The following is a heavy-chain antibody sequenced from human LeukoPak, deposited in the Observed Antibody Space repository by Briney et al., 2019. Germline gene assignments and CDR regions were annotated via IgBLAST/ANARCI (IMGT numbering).Heavy chain of an antibody. Sequence: ASVKVSCKASGCTFTSYYMHWVRQAPEQGLEWMGIINPSGGSTSYAQKFQGRVTMTRDTSISTAYMELSRLKSDDTAVYYCARAAHYYYYLDVWGKGTTVTVS. CDR3: ARAAHYYYYLDV. CDR1: GCTFTSYY. V-gene: IGHV1-46*01. CDR2: INPSGGST. J-gene: IGHJ6*03.